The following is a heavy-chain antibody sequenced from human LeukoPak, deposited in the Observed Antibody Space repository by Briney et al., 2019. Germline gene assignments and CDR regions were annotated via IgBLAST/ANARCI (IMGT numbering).Heavy chain of an antibody. D-gene: IGHD2-15*01. CDR2: IIPILGIA. Sequence: SVKVSCKASGGTFSSYTISWVRQAPGQGLEWMGRIIPILGIANYAQKFQGRVTITADKSTSTAYMELSSLRSEDTAVYYCARVDCSGGSYLFDPWGQGTLVTVSS. V-gene: IGHV1-69*02. J-gene: IGHJ5*02. CDR1: GGTFSSYT. CDR3: ARVDCSGGSYLFDP.